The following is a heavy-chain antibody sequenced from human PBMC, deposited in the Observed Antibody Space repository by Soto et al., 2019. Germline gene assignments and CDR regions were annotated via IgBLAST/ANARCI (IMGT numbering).Heavy chain of an antibody. Sequence: SETLSLTCAVSGYSISSGYYWGWIRQPPGKGLEWIGSIYHSGSTYYNPSLKSRVTISVDTSKNQFSLRLSSVTAADTAVYYCARDTWFGELALGYYYGMDVWGQGTTVTVSS. CDR1: GYSISSGYY. D-gene: IGHD3-10*01. CDR3: ARDTWFGELALGYYYGMDV. V-gene: IGHV4-38-2*02. CDR2: IYHSGST. J-gene: IGHJ6*02.